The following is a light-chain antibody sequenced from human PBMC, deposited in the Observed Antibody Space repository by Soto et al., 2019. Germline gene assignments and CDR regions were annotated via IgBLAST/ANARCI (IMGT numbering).Light chain of an antibody. CDR1: QSVSTS. CDR2: GAS. CDR3: QXXNNWWT. V-gene: IGKV3-15*01. J-gene: IGKJ1*01. Sequence: EIVMTQSPATLSVSPGERATLSCRASQSVSTSLAWYQQKPGQAPRLLISGASTXXTGVPARFSGSGSETXXXXXXXXXXSEXXXVYYCQXXNNWWTFGQGTKVEIK.